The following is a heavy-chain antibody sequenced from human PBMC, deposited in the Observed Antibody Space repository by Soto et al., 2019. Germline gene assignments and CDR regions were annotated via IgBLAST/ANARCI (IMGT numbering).Heavy chain of an antibody. J-gene: IGHJ5*01. CDR2: ISASGSTA. CDR1: GFMFSSYA. V-gene: IGHV3-23*01. Sequence: PGGSLRLSCAASGFMFSSYAMSWVRQAPGKGLEWVSSISASGSTANLADSVEGRCTISRDNSKSTLYLQMNSLRAEDTAVYYCAKLTYPSDSTGYYYERVSGWIDSWGQGTLVTVSS. CDR3: AKLTYPSDSTGYYYERVSGWIDS. D-gene: IGHD3-22*01.